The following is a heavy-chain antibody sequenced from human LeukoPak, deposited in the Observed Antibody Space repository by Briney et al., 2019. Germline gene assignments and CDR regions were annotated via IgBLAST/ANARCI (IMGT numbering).Heavy chain of an antibody. CDR3: ARLFVYGSGAEAFDY. V-gene: IGHV3-7*01. CDR2: INEDGSEK. CDR1: AFTFSRYW. D-gene: IGHD3-10*01. Sequence: GGSLRLSCAASAFTFSRYWTTWVRQAPGKGLEWVANINEDGSEKYYLDSVWGRFTISRDNAKNSLYLQMDSLRAEDTAVYYCARLFVYGSGAEAFDYWGQGALVTVSS. J-gene: IGHJ4*02.